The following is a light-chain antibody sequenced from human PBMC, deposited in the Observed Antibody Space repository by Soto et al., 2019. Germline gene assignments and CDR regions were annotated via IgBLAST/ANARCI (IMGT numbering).Light chain of an antibody. V-gene: IGKV3-20*01. J-gene: IGKJ3*01. Sequence: EIVLTQSPGTLSLSPGESATLSCRASQSVTNVYIAWYQQKPGQAPRLLIYGASNRATDIPDRFSGSGSGTDFTLTISRLEPEDFAVYYCQYCDYLPLFGPGTTVDFK. CDR1: QSVTNVY. CDR3: QYCDYLPL. CDR2: GAS.